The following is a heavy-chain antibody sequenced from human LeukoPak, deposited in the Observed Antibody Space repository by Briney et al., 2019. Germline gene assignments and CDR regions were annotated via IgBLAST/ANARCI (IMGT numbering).Heavy chain of an antibody. CDR1: GFTFSSYS. J-gene: IGHJ4*02. CDR3: ARDPAASYYYDSSGYFDY. V-gene: IGHV3-48*01. CDR2: ISSSSSTI. Sequence: GGSLRLSCAASGFTFSSYSMNWVRQAPGKGLEWVSYISSSSSTIYYADSVKGRFTISRDNAKNSLYLQMNSLRAEDTAVYYCARDPAASYYYDSSGYFDYWGQGTLVTVSS. D-gene: IGHD3-22*01.